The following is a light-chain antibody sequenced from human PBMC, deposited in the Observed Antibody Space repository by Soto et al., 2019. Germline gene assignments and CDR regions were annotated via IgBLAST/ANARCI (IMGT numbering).Light chain of an antibody. CDR2: TAS. V-gene: IGKV1-9*01. J-gene: IGKJ5*01. CDR1: QGISSD. Sequence: DIQLTQSPSFLSASVGDRATITCRASQGISSDLAWYQQKPGKAPNLLIYTASTLQTGVPSRFSGSGSGTDFTLTISTLQPEDFATYYCQQLNFYPITFGQGTRLEIK. CDR3: QQLNFYPIT.